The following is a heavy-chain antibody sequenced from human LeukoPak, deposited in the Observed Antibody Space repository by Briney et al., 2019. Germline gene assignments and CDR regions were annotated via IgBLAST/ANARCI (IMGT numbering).Heavy chain of an antibody. V-gene: IGHV1-24*01. CDR1: GYTLTELS. Sequence: ASVKVSCKVSGYTLTELSMHWVRQAPGKGLEWMGGFDPEDGETIYAQKFQGRVTMTEGTSTDTAYMELSSLRSEDTAVYYCATAGVQLWLRLGYYFDYWGQGTLVTVSS. D-gene: IGHD5-18*01. J-gene: IGHJ4*02. CDR2: FDPEDGET. CDR3: ATAGVQLWLRLGYYFDY.